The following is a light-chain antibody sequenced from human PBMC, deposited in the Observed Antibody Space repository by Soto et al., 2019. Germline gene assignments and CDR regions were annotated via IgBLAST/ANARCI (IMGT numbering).Light chain of an antibody. CDR3: QQSYSSTPT. V-gene: IGKV1-39*01. J-gene: IGKJ1*01. Sequence: DIQMTQAPSSLSASVEDRVIITCRASQSISNHLNWYQQKPGKAPKLLIFAASSLQSGVPSRFSGSRSGPDFTLTISSLQPEDFATYYGQQSYSSTPTFGQGTKVEIK. CDR2: AAS. CDR1: QSISNH.